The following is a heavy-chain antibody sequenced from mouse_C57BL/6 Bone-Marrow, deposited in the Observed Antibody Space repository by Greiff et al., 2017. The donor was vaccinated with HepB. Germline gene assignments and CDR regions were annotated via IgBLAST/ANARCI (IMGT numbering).Heavy chain of an antibody. CDR1: GFTFSTSG. CDR3: TRDRFDYYFDY. D-gene: IGHD2-14*01. Sequence: DVHLVESGGDLVKPGGSLKLSCAASGFTFSTSGMSWVRQTPDKRLEWVATINTGGNYTYYPDSVKGRFPISKDTAKNTLFLLMNSLKSEDSAIYYCTRDRFDYYFDYWGQGTTLTVSS. J-gene: IGHJ2*01. CDR2: INTGGNYT. V-gene: IGHV5-6*01.